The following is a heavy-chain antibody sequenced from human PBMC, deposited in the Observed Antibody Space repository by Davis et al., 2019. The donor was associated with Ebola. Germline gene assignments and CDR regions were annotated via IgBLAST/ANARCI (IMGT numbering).Heavy chain of an antibody. CDR1: GYTFTSYY. CDR3: AREVVLGDYGDYYITWGRIMDV. D-gene: IGHD4-17*01. V-gene: IGHV1-2*02. Sequence: ASVKVSCKASGYTFTSYYMHWVRQAPGQGLEWMGWINPNSGATHYAQKFQGRVTMTRDTSISTAYMELSRLRSDDTAVYYCAREVVLGDYGDYYITWGRIMDVWGQGTTVTVSS. CDR2: INPNSGAT. J-gene: IGHJ6*02.